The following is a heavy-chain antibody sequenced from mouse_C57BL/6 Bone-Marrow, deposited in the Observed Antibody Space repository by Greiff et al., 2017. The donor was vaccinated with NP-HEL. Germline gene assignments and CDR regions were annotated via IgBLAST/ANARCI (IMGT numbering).Heavy chain of an antibody. CDR1: GYSFTGYD. V-gene: IGHV1-81*01. J-gene: IGHJ3*01. CDR2: INPSTGNT. CDR3: ARWAYCYGWFAY. Sequence: VQLQQSGPELARPGASVKLSCKASGYSFTGYDMSWVKQRPGQGLEWIGEINPSTGNTNYNQKFKGKATLTADKSSSTAYMELSSLTSEDSAVYYGARWAYCYGWFAYWGRGTLVTVSA. D-gene: IGHD1-1*01.